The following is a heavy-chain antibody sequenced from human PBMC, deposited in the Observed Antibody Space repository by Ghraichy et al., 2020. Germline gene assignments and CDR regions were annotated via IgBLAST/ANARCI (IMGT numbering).Heavy chain of an antibody. CDR1: GGSISSYY. D-gene: IGHD3-3*01. V-gene: IGHV4-4*07. J-gene: IGHJ4*02. CDR3: AATYYDFWSGPSVVYYFDY. CDR2: IYTSGST. Sequence: SETLSLTCTVSGGSISSYYWSWIRQPAGKGLEWIGRIYTSGSTNYNPSLKSRVTMSVDTSKNQFSLKLSSVTAADTAVYYCAATYYDFWSGPSVVYYFDYWGQGTLVTVSS.